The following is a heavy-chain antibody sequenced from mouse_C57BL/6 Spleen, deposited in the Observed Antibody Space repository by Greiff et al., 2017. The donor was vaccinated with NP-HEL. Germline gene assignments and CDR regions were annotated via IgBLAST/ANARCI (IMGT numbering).Heavy chain of an antibody. Sequence: QVQLQQPGAELVKPGASVKLSCKASGYTFTSYWMQWVKQRPGQGLEWIGEIDPSDSYTNYNQKFKGKATLTVDTSSSTAYMQLSSLTSEDSAVYYCARKGRRDFDGGGQGTTLTVSS. J-gene: IGHJ2*01. CDR1: GYTFTSYW. CDR3: ARKGRRDFDG. CDR2: IDPSDSYT. V-gene: IGHV1-50*01.